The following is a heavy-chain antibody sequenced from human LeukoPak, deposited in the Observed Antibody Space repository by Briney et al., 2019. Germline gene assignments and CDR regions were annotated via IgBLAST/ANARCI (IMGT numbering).Heavy chain of an antibody. J-gene: IGHJ5*02. CDR1: GFTFSTYV. D-gene: IGHD5-12*01. CDR3: ARDAGNSGYGCDL. CDR2: ISYGGSNK. Sequence: GRSLRLSCAASGFTFSTYVMHWVRQAPGKGLEWVAVISYGGSNKYYADSVKGRFTISRDNSKNTLYLQMNDLRGEDTAIYYCARDAGNSGYGCDLWGQGTLVTVSS. V-gene: IGHV3-30*04.